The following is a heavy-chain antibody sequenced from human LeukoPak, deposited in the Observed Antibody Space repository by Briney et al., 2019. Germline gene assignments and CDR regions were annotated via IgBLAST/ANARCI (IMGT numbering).Heavy chain of an antibody. D-gene: IGHD3-3*01. CDR3: ASGGTYYDFRSGPFRPVYYYYMDV. CDR2: IYYSGST. J-gene: IGHJ6*03. Sequence: SETLSLTCTVSGGSISSYYWSWIRQPPGKGLEWIGYIYYSGSTNYNPSLNSRDTLSVDTSKNQFSLKLSSVTAADMAVNYCASGGTYYDFRSGPFRPVYYYYMDVWGKGTTVTVSS. CDR1: GGSISSYY. V-gene: IGHV4-59*01.